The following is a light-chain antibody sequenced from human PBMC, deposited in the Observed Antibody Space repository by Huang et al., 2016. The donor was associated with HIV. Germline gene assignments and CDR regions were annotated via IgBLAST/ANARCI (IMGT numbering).Light chain of an antibody. Sequence: IVLTQSPATLSLSPGERATLPCRATQSVGSYLAWYQQKPGQAPRLLIYDVSKRATGFPARFSGSGSGTDFTFTISGLEPEDFAVYYCQQRYSWPLTVGGGTKVDFK. CDR2: DVS. CDR1: QSVGSY. J-gene: IGKJ4*02. CDR3: QQRYSWPLT. V-gene: IGKV3-11*01.